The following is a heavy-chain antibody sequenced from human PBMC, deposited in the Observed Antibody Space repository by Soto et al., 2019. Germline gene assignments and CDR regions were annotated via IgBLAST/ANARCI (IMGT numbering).Heavy chain of an antibody. Sequence: PGGSLRLSCAASGFTFSSYAMHWVRQAPGKGLEWVAVISYDGSNKYYADSVKGRFTISRDNSKNTLYLQMNSLRAEDTAVYYCARVHALEWEPRATPPFDYWGQGTLVTVSS. V-gene: IGHV3-30-3*01. CDR2: ISYDGSNK. CDR1: GFTFSSYA. CDR3: ARVHALEWEPRATPPFDY. J-gene: IGHJ4*02. D-gene: IGHD1-26*01.